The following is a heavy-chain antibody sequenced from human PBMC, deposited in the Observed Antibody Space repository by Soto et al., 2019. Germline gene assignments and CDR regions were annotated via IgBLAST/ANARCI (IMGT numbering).Heavy chain of an antibody. CDR3: ARGLYDP. V-gene: IGHV4-31*03. CDR1: GGSISSGGYS. CDR2: ISYSGST. Sequence: QVQLQESGPGLVKPSQTLSLTCTVSGGSISSGGYSWSWIRQHPGKGLEWIGYISYSGSTYYNPSLNSRDTISVDTSKNQFSLELCSVTAADTAVYYGARGLYDPCGQGTLVTVSP. J-gene: IGHJ5*02.